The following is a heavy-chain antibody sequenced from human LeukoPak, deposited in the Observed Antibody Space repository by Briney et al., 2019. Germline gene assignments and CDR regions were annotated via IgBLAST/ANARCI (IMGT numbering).Heavy chain of an antibody. Sequence: NPSETLSLTCTVSGGPLSSYFWIWIRQPPGKGLEWIAYIHANGDTYYNPSLKSRVTISVDTSKNQFSLKLSSVTAADTAVYYCARATVTVYYYGMDVWGQGTTVTVSS. CDR3: ARATVTVYYYGMDV. D-gene: IGHD4-11*01. CDR2: IHANGDT. CDR1: GGPLSSYF. J-gene: IGHJ6*02. V-gene: IGHV4-59*06.